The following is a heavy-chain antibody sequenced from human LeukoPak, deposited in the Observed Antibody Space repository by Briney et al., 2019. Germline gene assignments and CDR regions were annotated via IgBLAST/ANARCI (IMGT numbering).Heavy chain of an antibody. J-gene: IGHJ4*02. CDR3: AREVFYYADC. Sequence: PSETLSLTCSVSGGSISSYYWSWIRQPAGKGLEWIGRIYTSGSTSYNPSLESRVTISVDTSNNQFSLELSSVTAADTAVYYCAREVFYYADCRGQGTLVTVSS. CDR1: GGSISSYY. V-gene: IGHV4-4*07. D-gene: IGHD3-10*01. CDR2: IYTSGST.